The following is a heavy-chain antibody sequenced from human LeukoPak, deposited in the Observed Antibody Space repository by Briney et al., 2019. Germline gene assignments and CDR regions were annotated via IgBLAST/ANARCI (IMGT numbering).Heavy chain of an antibody. CDR3: ARMVRGVIDAFEI. CDR1: GGSISSHY. V-gene: IGHV4-59*11. CDR2: IYYSGTT. Sequence: SETLSLTCTVSGGSISSHYWSWIRQPPGKGLEWIAYIYYSGTTKYNASLKSRVTMSVDTSKNQFSLKLSSVTAADTAVYYCARMVRGVIDAFEIWGQGTMVTVSS. J-gene: IGHJ3*02. D-gene: IGHD3-10*01.